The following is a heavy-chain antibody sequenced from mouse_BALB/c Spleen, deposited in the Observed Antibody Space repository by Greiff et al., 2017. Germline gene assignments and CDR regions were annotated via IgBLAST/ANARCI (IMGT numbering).Heavy chain of an antibody. Sequence: EVKLEESGAELVKPGASVKLSCTASGFNIKDTYMHWVKQRPEQGLEWIGRIDPANGNTKYDPNFQGKATITADTSSNTAYLQLSSLTSEDTAVYYCAPYYYGSSLYYAMDYWGQGTSVTVSS. CDR1: GFNIKDTY. CDR3: APYYYGSSLYYAMDY. D-gene: IGHD1-1*01. V-gene: IGHV14-3*02. CDR2: IDPANGNT. J-gene: IGHJ4*01.